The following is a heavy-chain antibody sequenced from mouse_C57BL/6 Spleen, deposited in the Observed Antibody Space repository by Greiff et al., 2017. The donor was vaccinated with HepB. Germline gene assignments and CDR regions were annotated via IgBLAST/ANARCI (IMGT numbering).Heavy chain of an antibody. CDR3: ARSGVVGDFDY. Sequence: VKLMESGAELVKPGASVKMSCKASGYTFTSYWITWVKQRPGQGLEWIGDIYPGSGSTNYNEKFKSKATLTVDTSSSTAYMQLSSLTSEDSAVYYCARSGVVGDFDYWGQGTTLTVSS. D-gene: IGHD1-1*01. V-gene: IGHV1-55*01. J-gene: IGHJ2*01. CDR2: IYPGSGST. CDR1: GYTFTSYW.